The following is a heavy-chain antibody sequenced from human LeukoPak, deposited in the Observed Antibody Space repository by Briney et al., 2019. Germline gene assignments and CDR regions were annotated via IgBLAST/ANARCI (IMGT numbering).Heavy chain of an antibody. Sequence: GGSLRLSCAASGFTFSSYAMHWVRQAPGKGLEWVAVISYDGSNKYYADSVKGRFTISRDNSKNALYLQMNSLRAEDTAVYYCARGFSDPGGCFDYWGQGTLVTVSS. J-gene: IGHJ4*02. D-gene: IGHD3-3*01. V-gene: IGHV3-30*04. CDR1: GFTFSSYA. CDR3: ARGFSDPGGCFDY. CDR2: ISYDGSNK.